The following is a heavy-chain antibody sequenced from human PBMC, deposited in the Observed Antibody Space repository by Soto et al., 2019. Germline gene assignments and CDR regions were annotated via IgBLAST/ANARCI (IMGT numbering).Heavy chain of an antibody. CDR2: VHYSGTT. D-gene: IGHD3-3*01. Sequence: QVQLQESGPGLVKPSETLSLTCTVSGGSISTYYWTWIRPPPGKGLEWIGYVHYSGTTNYNPSLKSRVTMSVDTSKNQFSLKLRSVTAADTALYYCARGKIIGPWGQGTLVTVSS. CDR3: ARGKIIGP. CDR1: GGSISTYY. J-gene: IGHJ5*02. V-gene: IGHV4-59*01.